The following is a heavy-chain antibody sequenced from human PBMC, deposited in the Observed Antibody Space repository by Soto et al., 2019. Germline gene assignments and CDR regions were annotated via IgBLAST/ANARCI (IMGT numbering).Heavy chain of an antibody. CDR3: ARKVVPAARSHAFDI. Sequence: QVQLQHWGAGLLKPSETLSLTCAVYGGSFSGYYWSWIRQPPGKGLEWIGEIDHSGSTNYNPSLKSRVTISVDTSKNQFSLKLSSVTAADTAVYYCARKVVPAARSHAFDIWGQGTMVTVSS. J-gene: IGHJ3*02. CDR1: GGSFSGYY. D-gene: IGHD2-2*01. V-gene: IGHV4-34*01. CDR2: IDHSGST.